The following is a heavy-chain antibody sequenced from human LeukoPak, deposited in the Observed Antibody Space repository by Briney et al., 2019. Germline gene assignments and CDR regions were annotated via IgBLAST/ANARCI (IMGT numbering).Heavy chain of an antibody. Sequence: GGSLRLSCAASGFTFSTYWMNWVRQAPGKGLEWVADIKPDGSHVSYVDSVKGRFSISRDNAQNSLYLQVSSLTAEDTAIYYCAREGRLLGAFDVWGQGTMVTVSS. D-gene: IGHD2-15*01. CDR1: GFTFSTYW. CDR3: AREGRLLGAFDV. CDR2: IKPDGSHV. V-gene: IGHV3-7*01. J-gene: IGHJ3*01.